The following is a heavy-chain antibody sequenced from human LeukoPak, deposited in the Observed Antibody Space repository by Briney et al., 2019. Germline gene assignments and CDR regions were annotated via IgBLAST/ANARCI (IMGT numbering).Heavy chain of an antibody. CDR1: GFTFSIYW. Sequence: GGSLRLSCAASGFTFSIYWMSWVRQAPGKGLEWVANINQDGSEKYYVDSVKGRFTISRDNAKNSLYLQMNSLRAEDTAVYYCAREKTINGDYQRLLFDYWGQGTLVTVSS. D-gene: IGHD4-17*01. CDR2: INQDGSEK. V-gene: IGHV3-7*01. J-gene: IGHJ4*02. CDR3: AREKTINGDYQRLLFDY.